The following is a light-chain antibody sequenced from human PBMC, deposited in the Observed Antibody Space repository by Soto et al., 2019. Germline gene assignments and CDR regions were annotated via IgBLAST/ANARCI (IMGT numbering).Light chain of an antibody. CDR2: DAS. CDR3: QQRSNS. J-gene: IGKJ4*01. Sequence: EMVLTQSPATLSFSPGERATLSCRASQSVSSYLAWYQQKPGQAPRLLIYDASDSATGIPARFSGSGSGTDFTLTISSLEPEDFAVSYCQQRSNSFGVGTNVPIK. V-gene: IGKV3-11*01. CDR1: QSVSSY.